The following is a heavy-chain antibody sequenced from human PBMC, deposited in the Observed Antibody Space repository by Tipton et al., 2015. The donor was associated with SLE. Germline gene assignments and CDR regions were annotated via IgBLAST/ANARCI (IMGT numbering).Heavy chain of an antibody. D-gene: IGHD3-22*01. Sequence: TLSLTCTVSGGSISRYYWSWMRQPPGKGLEWIGYIYYSGSTNYNPSLKSRVTISVDTSKNQFSLKMSSVTAADTAVYYCARYYYDSSGYYFDYWGQGTLVTVSS. CDR3: ARYYYDSSGYYFDY. CDR1: GGSISRYY. CDR2: IYYSGST. V-gene: IGHV4-59*01. J-gene: IGHJ4*02.